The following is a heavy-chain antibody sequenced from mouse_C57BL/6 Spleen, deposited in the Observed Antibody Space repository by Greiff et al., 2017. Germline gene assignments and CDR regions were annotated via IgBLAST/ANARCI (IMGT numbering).Heavy chain of an antibody. D-gene: IGHD2-4*01. V-gene: IGHV1-50*01. Sequence: QVPLQQPGAELVKPGASVKLSCKASGYTFTSYWLQWVNQRPGQGLEWIGEIAPSARYTNYNQKFQGMATLTVDTSTSPAYMQLSSLTSEDSAVYFFARVGYDNDLDYWRQGTALTVSS. J-gene: IGHJ2*01. CDR1: GYTFTSYW. CDR3: ARVGYDNDLDY. CDR2: IAPSARYT.